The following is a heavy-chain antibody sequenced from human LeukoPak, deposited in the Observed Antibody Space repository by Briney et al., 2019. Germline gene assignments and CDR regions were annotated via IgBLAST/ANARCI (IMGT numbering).Heavy chain of an antibody. CDR3: TKNQYSGTIITPLDPFDV. V-gene: IGHV1-2*02. J-gene: IGHJ3*01. D-gene: IGHD3-10*01. CDR1: GYTFTRYY. Sequence: GASVKVSCKASGYTFTRYYIHWLRQAPGQGIEWIGWIDPNTGGTNFAQKFQGRITMTRDTSINTVYMELNRLRSDDTAVYYCTKNQYSGTIITPLDPFDVWGQGTMVTVSS. CDR2: IDPNTGGT.